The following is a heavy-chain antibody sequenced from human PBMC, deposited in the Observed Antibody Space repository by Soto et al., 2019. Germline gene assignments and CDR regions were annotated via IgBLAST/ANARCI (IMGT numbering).Heavy chain of an antibody. CDR1: GGTFSSYA. V-gene: IGHV1-69*01. Sequence: QVQLVQSGAEVKKPGSSVKVSCKASGGTFSSYAISWVRQAPGQGLEWMGGIIPIFGTANYAQKFQGRVTITADESTSTAYMELSSLRSEDTAVDYWESGVGRSSVYYYGMDLWGQGTTVTVSS. J-gene: IGHJ6*02. CDR3: ESGVGRSSVYYYGMDL. CDR2: IIPIFGTA. D-gene: IGHD6-6*01.